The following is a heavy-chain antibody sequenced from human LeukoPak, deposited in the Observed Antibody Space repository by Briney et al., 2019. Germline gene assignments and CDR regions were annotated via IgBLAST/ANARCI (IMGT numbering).Heavy chain of an antibody. V-gene: IGHV3-23*01. J-gene: IGHJ4*02. Sequence: GGSLRLSCAASGFTFSTYVMSWVRQTPGKGLEWVSTISNSGGSTYNADSVKGRFTISRDNSKNTLYLQMNSLRAEDTAVYYCTRDPRRLDYWGQGTLVTVSS. CDR2: ISNSGGST. CDR3: TRDPRRLDY. CDR1: GFTFSTYV.